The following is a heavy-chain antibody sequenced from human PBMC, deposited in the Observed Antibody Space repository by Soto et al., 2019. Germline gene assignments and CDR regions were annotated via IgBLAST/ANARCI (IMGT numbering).Heavy chain of an antibody. D-gene: IGHD2-15*01. CDR1: GYSFSNHW. J-gene: IGHJ6*02. V-gene: IGHV5-10-1*01. CDR2: IDPSDSYI. CDR3: ARRDCSSSSCYRQYYYGMDV. Sequence: GESLKISCKGSGYSFSNHWIIWVRQMPGKGLEWMGNIDPSDSYIKYSPSFQGHVTISADKSISTAYLQWSSLEASDTAVYFCARRDCSSSSCYRQYYYGMDVWGQGTTVTVSS.